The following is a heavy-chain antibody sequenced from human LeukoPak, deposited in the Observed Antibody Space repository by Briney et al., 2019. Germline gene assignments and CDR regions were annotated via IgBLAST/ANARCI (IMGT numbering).Heavy chain of an antibody. V-gene: IGHV1-46*01. CDR2: INPSGGST. CDR3: ARDRGDYVWGSYRPEPYFDY. D-gene: IGHD3-16*02. J-gene: IGHJ4*02. CDR1: GFTFSSYA. Sequence: GGSLRLSCAASGFTFSSYAMHWVRQAPGQGLEWMGIINPSGGSTSYAQKFQGRVTMTRDTSTSTVYMELSSLRSEDTAVYYCARDRGDYVWGSYRPEPYFDYWGQGTLVTVSS.